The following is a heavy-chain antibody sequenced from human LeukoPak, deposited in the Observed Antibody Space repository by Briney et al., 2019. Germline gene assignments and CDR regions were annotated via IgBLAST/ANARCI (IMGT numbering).Heavy chain of an antibody. CDR2: IYYSGRT. J-gene: IGHJ5*02. V-gene: IGHV4-31*03. D-gene: IGHD3-9*01. CDR3: ARVPYYDILTGYSPTGFDP. Sequence: PSQTLSLTRTVSGGSISSGGYYGSWIRQHPGKGLEWIGYIYYSGRTYYNPSPKSRVTISVDTSKNQFSLKLSSVTAADTAVYYCARVPYYDILTGYSPTGFDPWGQGTLVTVSS. CDR1: GGSISSGGYY.